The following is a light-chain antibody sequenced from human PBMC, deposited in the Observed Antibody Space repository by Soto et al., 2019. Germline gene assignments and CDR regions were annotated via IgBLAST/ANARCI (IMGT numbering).Light chain of an antibody. CDR3: QQYNNWPPWT. CDR2: GAS. J-gene: IGKJ1*01. CDR1: QSVSSN. V-gene: IGKV3-15*01. Sequence: EIVMTQYPATLSVSPGERATLSCRASQSVSSNLAWYQQKPGQAPRLLIYGASTRATGIPARFSGSGSGTEFTLTISSLQSEDFAVYYGQQYNNWPPWTFGQGTKVEIK.